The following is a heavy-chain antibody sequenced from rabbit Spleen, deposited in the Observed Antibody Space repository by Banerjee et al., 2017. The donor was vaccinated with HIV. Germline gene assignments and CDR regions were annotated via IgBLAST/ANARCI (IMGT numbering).Heavy chain of an antibody. CDR2: IYGGSGGST. CDR1: GFSFSSRYY. CDR3: ASAYSDIYFNL. D-gene: IGHD6-1*01. Sequence: QSLEESGGDRVKPGASLTLPCTASGFSFSSRYYMCCVRQAPGKGLESIACIYGGSGGSTWYASWAKGRFTISKTSSTTVTLQLTSLTAADTATYFCASAYSDIYFNLWGPGTLVTVS. J-gene: IGHJ4*01. V-gene: IGHV1S40*01.